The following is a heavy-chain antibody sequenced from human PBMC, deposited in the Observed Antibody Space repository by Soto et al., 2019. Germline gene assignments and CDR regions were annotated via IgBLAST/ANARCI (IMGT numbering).Heavy chain of an antibody. CDR3: ARDRADIVVVVAATSDAFDS. J-gene: IGHJ3*02. Sequence: ASVKVSCKASGYTFTSYGISWVRQAPGQGLEWMGWISAYNGNTNYAQKLQGRVTMTTDTSTSTAYMELRSLRSDDTAVYYCARDRADIVVVVAATSDAFDSWGQGTMVTVSS. V-gene: IGHV1-18*01. D-gene: IGHD2-15*01. CDR2: ISAYNGNT. CDR1: GYTFTSYG.